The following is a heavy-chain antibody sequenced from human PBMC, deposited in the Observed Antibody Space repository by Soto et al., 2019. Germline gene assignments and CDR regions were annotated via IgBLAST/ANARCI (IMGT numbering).Heavy chain of an antibody. CDR2: ISFDGKNR. CDR3: AKGAQAAAVLEH. Sequence: QVQLLESGGGVVQPGRSLKLSCRTSGFTFSLYGMHWVRQAPGKGLGWLAVISFDGKNRYYADSVKGRFTISRDNPKTTLFLQISSLRPYDSAVYFCAKGAQAAAVLEHWGQGALVTVAS. V-gene: IGHV3-30*18. CDR1: GFTFSLYG. J-gene: IGHJ1*01. D-gene: IGHD6-25*01.